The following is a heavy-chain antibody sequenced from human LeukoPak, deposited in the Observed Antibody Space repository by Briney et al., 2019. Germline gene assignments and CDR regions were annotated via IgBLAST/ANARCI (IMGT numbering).Heavy chain of an antibody. D-gene: IGHD3-22*01. CDR2: ISGSGIST. CDR3: AKSWNYYDSSGDDALDI. Sequence: GGSLRLSCAASRFTVSSNYMSWVRQAPGKGLEWVSGISGSGISTYYADSVKGRFTISRDNSKNTLYLQMNSLRVEDTAVYYCAKSWNYYDSSGDDALDIWGQGTMVTVSS. J-gene: IGHJ3*02. CDR1: RFTVSSNY. V-gene: IGHV3-23*01.